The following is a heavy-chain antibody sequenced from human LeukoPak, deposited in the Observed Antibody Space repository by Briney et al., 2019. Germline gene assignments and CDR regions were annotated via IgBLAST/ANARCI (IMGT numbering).Heavy chain of an antibody. V-gene: IGHV4-39*01. CDR3: ARHVENVEGSGSYGYFDS. D-gene: IGHD1-26*01. CDR1: GVSISTTHYY. Sequence: KASETLSLTCAVSGVSISTTHYYWAWIRQSPGKTLEWIANILYSGSTYYNLSLRSRVTISVDTSRNEFSLKLTSVAATDTAVYYCARHVENVEGSGSYGYFDSWGRGTLVTVSS. CDR2: ILYSGST. J-gene: IGHJ4*02.